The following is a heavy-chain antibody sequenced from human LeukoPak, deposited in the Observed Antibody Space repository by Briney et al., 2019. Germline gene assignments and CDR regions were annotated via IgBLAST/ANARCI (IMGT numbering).Heavy chain of an antibody. CDR1: GFNFNTYV. D-gene: IGHD2-15*01. CDR2: ISYDGSNK. CDR3: ASGGSSPLDY. J-gene: IGHJ4*02. Sequence: GGSLRLSCAASGFNFNTYVMSWVRQAPGKGLEWVAVISYDGSNKYYADSVKGRFTISRDNSKNTLYLQMNSLRAEDTAVYYCASGGSSPLDYWGQGTLVTVSS. V-gene: IGHV3-30-3*01.